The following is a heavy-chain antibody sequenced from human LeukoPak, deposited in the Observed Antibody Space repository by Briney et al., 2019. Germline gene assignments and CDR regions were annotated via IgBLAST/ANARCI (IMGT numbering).Heavy chain of an antibody. D-gene: IGHD4-17*01. V-gene: IGHV3-7*01. CDR3: ARDGGYYGDYAMLFDY. CDR1: GFTFSSYW. Sequence: GGSLRLSCAASGFTFSSYWMTWVRQAPGKGLEWVANIKQDGSEKYYVDSVKGRFTISRDNAKNSLYLYMNSLRAEDTAVYYCARDGGYYGDYAMLFDYWGQGTLVTVSS. J-gene: IGHJ4*02. CDR2: IKQDGSEK.